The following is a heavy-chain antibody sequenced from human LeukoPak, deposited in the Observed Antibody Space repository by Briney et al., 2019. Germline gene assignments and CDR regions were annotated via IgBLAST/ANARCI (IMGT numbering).Heavy chain of an antibody. CDR2: ISGSGGST. V-gene: IGHV3-23*01. D-gene: IGHD6-19*01. CDR3: AKSSVAGTCYYYGMDV. Sequence: GGSLRLSCAASGFTFSSYAMSWVRQAPGKGLEWVSAISGSGGSTYYADSVKGRFTISRDNSKNTLYLQMNSLRAEDTAVYYCAKSSVAGTCYYYGMDVWGQGTTVTVSS. J-gene: IGHJ6*02. CDR1: GFTFSSYA.